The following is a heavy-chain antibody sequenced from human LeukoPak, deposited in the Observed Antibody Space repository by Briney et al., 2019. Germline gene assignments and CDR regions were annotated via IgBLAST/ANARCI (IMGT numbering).Heavy chain of an antibody. Sequence: GGSLRLSCAASGFTFTTYWMSWVRQAPGKGLEWVANIKQDGTEKYYVDSVKGRFTISRDNAKNSLNLQMNSLRVEDTAVYYCARVAKYYYGSETYYFFEHWGQGTPVTASS. CDR1: GFTFTTYW. CDR3: ARVAKYYYGSETYYFFEH. D-gene: IGHD3-10*01. V-gene: IGHV3-7*01. CDR2: IKQDGTEK. J-gene: IGHJ4*02.